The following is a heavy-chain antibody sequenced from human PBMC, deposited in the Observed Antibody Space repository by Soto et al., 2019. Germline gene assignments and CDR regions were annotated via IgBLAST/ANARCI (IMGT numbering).Heavy chain of an antibody. J-gene: IGHJ4*02. CDR2: ISAYNGNT. CDR1: GYTFTNYG. Sequence: QVQLVQSGAEVKKPGASVKVSCKASGYTFTNYGFSWVRQAPGQGLEWMGWISAYNGNTKYAQKLQGRVTMTTDTSTSTAYMALRSLTYDDTAVYYCARDLGVCMEDYWGQGTPVTVAS. V-gene: IGHV1-18*01. D-gene: IGHD2-8*01. CDR3: ARDLGVCMEDY.